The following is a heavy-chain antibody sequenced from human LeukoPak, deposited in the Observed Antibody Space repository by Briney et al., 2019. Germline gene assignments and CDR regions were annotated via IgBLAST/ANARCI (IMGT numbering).Heavy chain of an antibody. V-gene: IGHV3-7*01. CDR2: IKQDGSEK. CDR1: AFTFSTYW. D-gene: IGHD6-13*01. J-gene: IGHJ4*02. CDR3: ARRGQDYSSNWYLHDY. Sequence: PGGSLRLSCAASAFTFSTYWMSWVRQAPGKGLEWVANIKQDGSEKYYVDSVKGRFTISRDNAKNSLYLQMNSLRADDTAVYYCARRGQDYSSNWYLHDYWGQGTLVTVSS.